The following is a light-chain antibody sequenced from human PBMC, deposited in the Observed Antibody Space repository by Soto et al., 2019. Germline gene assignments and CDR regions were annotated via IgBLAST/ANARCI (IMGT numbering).Light chain of an antibody. CDR2: DVS. J-gene: IGLJ2*01. CDR3: SSYTSSSTLI. CDR1: SSDVGGYVS. V-gene: IGLV2-14*03. Sequence: QSAPTQPTSVSGSPGQSITISCTGTSSDVGGYVSVSWYQQHPGKAPKLMIYDVSFRPSGVSNRFSGSKSGNTASLTISGLQADDEADYHCSSYTSSSTLIFGGGTKLTVL.